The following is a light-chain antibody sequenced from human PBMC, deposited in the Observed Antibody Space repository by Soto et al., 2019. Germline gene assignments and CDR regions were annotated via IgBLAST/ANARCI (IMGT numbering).Light chain of an antibody. CDR3: QQYDAWPLT. Sequence: EIVMTQSPATLSVSPGERATLSCRASQSVSSNLAWYQQIPGQAPRLLIYGASTRATGTPARFSGSGSGTEFTLTVSSLQSEDFVVYYCQQYDAWPLTVGGGTKVEI. CDR2: GAS. J-gene: IGKJ4*01. CDR1: QSVSSN. V-gene: IGKV3-15*01.